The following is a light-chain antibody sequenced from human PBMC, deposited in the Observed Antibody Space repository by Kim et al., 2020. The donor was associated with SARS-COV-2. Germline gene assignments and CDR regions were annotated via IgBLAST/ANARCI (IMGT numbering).Light chain of an antibody. V-gene: IGKV3-15*01. CDR2: GAS. CDR3: HQYNKWPRT. CDR1: QSVSSN. J-gene: IGKJ5*01. Sequence: ASPGKRATLSCRASQSVSSNLAWYQQKPVQPPSLLIYGASTRATGIPARFSGSGSGTEFTLTISSLQSEDFAVYYCHQYNKWPRTFGQGTRLEIK.